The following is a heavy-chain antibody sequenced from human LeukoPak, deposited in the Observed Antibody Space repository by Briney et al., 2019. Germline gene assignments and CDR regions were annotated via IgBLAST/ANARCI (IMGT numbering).Heavy chain of an antibody. CDR3: AREGSRYYDSSGYQVEYFQH. D-gene: IGHD3-22*01. J-gene: IGHJ1*01. V-gene: IGHV1-69*04. CDR1: GGTFSSYT. CDR2: IIPILGIA. Sequence: SVKVSCKASGGTFSSYTISWARQAPGQGLEWMGRIIPILGIANYAQKFQGRVTITADKSTSTAYMELSSLRSEDTAVYYCAREGSRYYDSSGYQVEYFQHWGQGTLVTVSS.